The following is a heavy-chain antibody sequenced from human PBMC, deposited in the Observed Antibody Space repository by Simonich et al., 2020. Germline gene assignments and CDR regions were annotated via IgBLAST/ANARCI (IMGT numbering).Heavy chain of an antibody. CDR2: SYYIGGT. J-gene: IGHJ4*02. Sequence: QLQLQESGPGLVKPSETLSLTCPVSGGSIRSSSYYWGWIRQPPGKGLEWIGSSYYIGGTYYNPPLKSRVTISVDTSKNQFSLKLSSVTAADTAVYYCARWAYSSSYFDYWGQGTLVTVSS. V-gene: IGHV4-39*01. D-gene: IGHD6-6*01. CDR3: ARWAYSSSYFDY. CDR1: GGSIRSSSYY.